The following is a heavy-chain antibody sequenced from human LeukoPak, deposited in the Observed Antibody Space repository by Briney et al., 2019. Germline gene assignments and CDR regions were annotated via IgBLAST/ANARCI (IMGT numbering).Heavy chain of an antibody. CDR3: ARDNTVTADY. Sequence: SETLSLTCTVSGGSISSYYLSWIRQPAGKGLEWIGRIYSRVTTYNPSLKSRVTMSADTSRNHVSLTLNSVTAADTAVYYCARDNTVTADYWGQGTLVTVSS. D-gene: IGHD4-17*01. CDR2: IYSRVT. V-gene: IGHV4-4*07. CDR1: GGSISSYY. J-gene: IGHJ4*02.